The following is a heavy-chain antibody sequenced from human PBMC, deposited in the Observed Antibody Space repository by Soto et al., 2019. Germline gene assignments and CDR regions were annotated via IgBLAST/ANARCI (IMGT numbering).Heavy chain of an antibody. CDR2: IYSGGST. CDR3: ARGVLGYSSSWYTNYFDY. J-gene: IGHJ4*02. CDR1: GFTVSSNS. Sequence: EVQLVETGGGLIQPGGSLRLSCAASGFTVSSNSMSWVRQAPGKGLEWVSVIYSGGSTYYADSVKGRFTISRDNSKNTLYLQMNSLRAEDTAVYYCARGVLGYSSSWYTNYFDYWGQGTLVTVSS. D-gene: IGHD6-13*01. V-gene: IGHV3-53*02.